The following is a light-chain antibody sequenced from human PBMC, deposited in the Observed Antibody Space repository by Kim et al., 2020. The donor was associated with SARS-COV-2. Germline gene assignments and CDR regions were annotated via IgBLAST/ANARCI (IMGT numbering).Light chain of an antibody. CDR2: KVS. CDR3: MQYTLPYT. J-gene: IGKJ2*01. V-gene: IGKV2-30*01. Sequence: DVVMTQSPLSLPVTLGQPASISCRSSQSLVYSDGNTYLSWFQQRPGQSPRRLIYKVSNRDSGVPDRFSGSGSGTDFTLKISRVEAEDVGVYYCMQYTLPYTFGQGTKLEI. CDR1: QSLVYSDGNTY.